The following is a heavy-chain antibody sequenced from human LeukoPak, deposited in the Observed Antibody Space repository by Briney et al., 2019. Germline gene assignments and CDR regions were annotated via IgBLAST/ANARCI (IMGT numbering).Heavy chain of an antibody. CDR3: ARVDIDYVWGSYRLSGIPDY. V-gene: IGHV1-18*01. CDR1: GYTFTSYS. D-gene: IGHD3-16*02. Sequence: ASVKVSCKASGYTFTSYSISWVRQAPGQGLEWMGWICAYNGNTNYAQKLQGRVTMTTDTSTSTAYMELRSLRSDDTAVSYCARVDIDYVWGSYRLSGIPDYWGQGTLVTVSS. CDR2: ICAYNGNT. J-gene: IGHJ4*02.